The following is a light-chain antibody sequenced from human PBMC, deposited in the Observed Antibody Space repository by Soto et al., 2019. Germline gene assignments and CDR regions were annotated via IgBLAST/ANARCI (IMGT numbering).Light chain of an antibody. V-gene: IGKV3-15*01. CDR1: QSVSSN. Sequence: RVMTQSPATQSVSPGERATLSCRASQSVSSNFAWYQQKPGQAPRLLIYGASTRASGLPARFSGSGSGTEFTLTISSLQSEDFAVYYCQQYYNWPPRVTFGQGTRLEIK. CDR3: QQYYNWPPRVT. J-gene: IGKJ5*01. CDR2: GAS.